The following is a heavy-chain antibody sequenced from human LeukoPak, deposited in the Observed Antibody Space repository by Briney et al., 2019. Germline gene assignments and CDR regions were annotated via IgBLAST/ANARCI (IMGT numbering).Heavy chain of an antibody. CDR3: ARRAPSHDFDD. CDR2: IKEDESEK. V-gene: IGHV3-7*01. Sequence: PGGSLRLSCIVSGFTFRSHWMSWVRQAPGKGLEWVANIKEDESEKYYVDSVKGRFTISRDNAKNSLYLQMNSLRVEDTALYYCARRAPSHDFDDWGQGTLVTVSS. J-gene: IGHJ4*02. CDR1: GFTFRSHW.